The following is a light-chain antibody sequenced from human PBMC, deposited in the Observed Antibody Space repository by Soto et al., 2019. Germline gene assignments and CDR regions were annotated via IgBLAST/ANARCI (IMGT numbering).Light chain of an antibody. CDR2: SAS. Sequence: DIQMTQSPYSLSASVGDSVTITCRASQNIRTYLNWYQQKPGRAPKLLIHSASALPSGVTSRFSGSGSGTEFTLTMSGLQPEDFATYYCQQGHSTPYTFGPGTQVEIK. CDR1: QNIRTY. V-gene: IGKV1-39*01. J-gene: IGKJ2*01. CDR3: QQGHSTPYT.